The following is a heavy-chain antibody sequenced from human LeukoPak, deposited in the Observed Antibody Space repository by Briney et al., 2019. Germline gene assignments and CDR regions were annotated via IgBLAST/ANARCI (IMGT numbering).Heavy chain of an antibody. D-gene: IGHD1/OR15-1a*01. J-gene: IGHJ4*02. V-gene: IGHV1-18*01. CDR1: GHTFINYG. CDR2: ISAYNGNT. CDR3: ARDSGTS. Sequence: ASVKVSCKASGHTFINYGLSWVRQAPGQGLEWMGWISAYNGNTNYAQNLQGRVTITADKSTSTAYMELSSLRSEDTAVYYCARDSGTSWGQGTLVTVSS.